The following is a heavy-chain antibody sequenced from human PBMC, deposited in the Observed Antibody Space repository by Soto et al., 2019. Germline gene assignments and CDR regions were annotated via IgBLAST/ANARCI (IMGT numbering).Heavy chain of an antibody. D-gene: IGHD3-22*01. CDR2: ISGSGGST. Sequence: EVQLLESGGGLVQPGGSLRLSCAASGFTFSSYAMSWVRQATGKGLEWVSAISGSGGSTYYAGSVKGRFTISRDNSKSTLYLQMNSLRAEDTAVYYCAKDLSGDSSGYYYYYGMDDWGQGTTVTVSS. CDR1: GFTFSSYA. V-gene: IGHV3-23*01. CDR3: AKDLSGDSSGYYYYYGMDD. J-gene: IGHJ6*02.